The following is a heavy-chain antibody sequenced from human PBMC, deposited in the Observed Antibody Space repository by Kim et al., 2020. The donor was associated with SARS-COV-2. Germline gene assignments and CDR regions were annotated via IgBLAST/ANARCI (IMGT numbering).Heavy chain of an antibody. CDR1: GYTFTSYG. D-gene: IGHD2-2*01. V-gene: IGHV1-18*04. Sequence: ASVKVSCKASGYTFTSYGISWVRQAPGQGLEWMGWISAYNGNTNYAQKLQGRVTMTTDTSTSTAYVELRSLRSDDTAVYYCAGGNQLLRIGYYYYYGMDVWGQGTTVTVSS. J-gene: IGHJ6*02. CDR2: ISAYNGNT. CDR3: AGGNQLLRIGYYYYYGMDV.